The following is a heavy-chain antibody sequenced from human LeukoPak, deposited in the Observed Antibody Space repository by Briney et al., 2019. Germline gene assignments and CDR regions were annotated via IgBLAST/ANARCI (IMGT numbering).Heavy chain of an antibody. D-gene: IGHD3-3*01. CDR2: ISYDGSNK. J-gene: IGHJ4*02. V-gene: IGHV3-30*04. Sequence: GGSLRLSCAASGFTFSSYTIHWVRQAPGKGLEWVAVISYDGSNKYYADSVKGRFTISRDNSKNTLYLQMNSPRAEDTAVYYCARDFWSGFFSLGYWGQGTLVTVSS. CDR3: ARDFWSGFFSLGY. CDR1: GFTFSSYT.